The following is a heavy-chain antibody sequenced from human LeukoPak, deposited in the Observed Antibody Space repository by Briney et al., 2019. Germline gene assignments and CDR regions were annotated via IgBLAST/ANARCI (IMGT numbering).Heavy chain of an antibody. CDR2: IYYSGST. CDR1: GGSISSYY. CDR3: ARSVNSYDYLVDGYYYYFYMDV. D-gene: IGHD5-18*01. J-gene: IGHJ6*03. V-gene: IGHV4-59*01. Sequence: SETLSLTCTVSGGSISSYYWSWIRQPPGKGLEWIGYIYYSGSTNYNPSLKSRVTISVDTSKNQFSLKLRSVTAADTAVYFCARSVNSYDYLVDGYYYYFYMDVWGEGTTVTVSS.